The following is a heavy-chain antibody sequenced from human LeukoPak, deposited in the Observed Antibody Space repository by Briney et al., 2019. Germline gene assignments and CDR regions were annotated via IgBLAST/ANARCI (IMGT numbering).Heavy chain of an antibody. Sequence: SETLSLTCTVSGGSISSRGFYWGWIRQSPAKGLKWIGSVLYSGKTYSNPSHKSRVTVSVDTSKNQFSLQLSSVTAADTAVYYCARLPSGDTGGYFDYWGQGTLVTVSS. V-gene: IGHV4-39*01. J-gene: IGHJ4*02. CDR2: VLYSGKT. D-gene: IGHD4-17*01. CDR1: GGSISSRGFY. CDR3: ARLPSGDTGGYFDY.